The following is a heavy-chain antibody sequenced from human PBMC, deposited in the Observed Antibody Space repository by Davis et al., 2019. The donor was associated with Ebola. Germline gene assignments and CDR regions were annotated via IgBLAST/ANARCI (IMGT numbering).Heavy chain of an antibody. CDR2: IYPGDSDT. Sequence: GGSLRLSCKVSGYRFTSYWIGWVRQMPGKGLEWMGIIYPGDSDTRYSPSFQGQVTISADKSISTAYLQWSSLKASGTAMYYCARIKYYYYGMDVWGQGTTVTVSS. J-gene: IGHJ6*02. V-gene: IGHV5-51*01. CDR3: ARIKYYYYGMDV. CDR1: GYRFTSYW.